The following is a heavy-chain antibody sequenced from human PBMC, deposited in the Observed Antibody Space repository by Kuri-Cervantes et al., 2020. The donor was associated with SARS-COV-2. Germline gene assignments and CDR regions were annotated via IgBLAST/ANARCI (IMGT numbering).Heavy chain of an antibody. CDR2: ISSSSSYI. V-gene: IGHV3-21*01. D-gene: IGHD2-21*02. J-gene: IGHJ4*02. CDR1: GFTFSSHS. Sequence: LSLTCAASGFTFSSHSMNWVRQAPGKGLEWVSSISSSSSYIYYADSVKGRFTISRDNAKNSLYLQMNSLRAEDTAVYYCARDGDSYIPVLDYWGQGTLVTVSS. CDR3: ARDGDSYIPVLDY.